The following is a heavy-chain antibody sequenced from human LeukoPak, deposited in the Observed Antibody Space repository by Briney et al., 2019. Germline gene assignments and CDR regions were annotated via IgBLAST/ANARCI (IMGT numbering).Heavy chain of an antibody. Sequence: ASVKVPCKASGYTFTSYDINWVRQATGQGLEWMGWMNPNSGNTGYAQKFQGRVTMTRNTSISTAYMELSSLRSEDTAVYYCARVDTNDYGDYDFDYWGQGTLVTVSS. J-gene: IGHJ4*02. CDR3: ARVDTNDYGDYDFDY. D-gene: IGHD4-17*01. V-gene: IGHV1-8*01. CDR1: GYTFTSYD. CDR2: MNPNSGNT.